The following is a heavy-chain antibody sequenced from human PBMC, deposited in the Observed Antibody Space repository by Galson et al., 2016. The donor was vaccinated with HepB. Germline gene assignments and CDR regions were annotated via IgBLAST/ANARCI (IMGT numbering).Heavy chain of an antibody. J-gene: IGHJ1*01. CDR3: SRDWGY. CDR2: VYNSGKT. D-gene: IGHD3-16*01. Sequence: SCAASGFSVSNNFMNWVRQTPGKGLEWVSIVYNSGKTYYADSVKGRFAGSRDESKNTLNLQMNSLSVEDTAVYYCSRDWGYWGQGTLVTVSS. CDR1: GFSVSNNF. V-gene: IGHV3-53*01.